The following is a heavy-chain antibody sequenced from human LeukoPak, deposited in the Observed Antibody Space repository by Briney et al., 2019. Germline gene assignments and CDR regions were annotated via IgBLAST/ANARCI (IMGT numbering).Heavy chain of an antibody. J-gene: IGHJ3*02. CDR3: ARVPRYSRNRNAFDI. CDR2: IYYSGST. D-gene: IGHD6-13*01. V-gene: IGHV4-59*01. CDR1: GGSISSYY. Sequence: SETLSLTCTVSGGSISSYYWSWIRQPPGKGLEWIGYIYYSGSTNYNPSLKSRVTISVDTSKNQFSLKLSSVTAADTAVYYCARVPRYSRNRNAFDIWGQGTMVTVSS.